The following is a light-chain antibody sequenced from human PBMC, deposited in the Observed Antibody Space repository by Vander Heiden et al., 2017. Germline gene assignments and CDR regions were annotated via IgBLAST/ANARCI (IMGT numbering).Light chain of an antibody. Sequence: IVMTQSPATLSVSPGERVTLTCRASQSVSSNLAWHQQKRGQAPRLLIYGASTRATGIPARFSGSGSGTDFTLTISSLQSEDFAVYYCQQYKNWPPYTFGPGTKLEI. J-gene: IGKJ2*01. CDR1: QSVSSN. CDR3: QQYKNWPPYT. V-gene: IGKV3-15*01. CDR2: GAS.